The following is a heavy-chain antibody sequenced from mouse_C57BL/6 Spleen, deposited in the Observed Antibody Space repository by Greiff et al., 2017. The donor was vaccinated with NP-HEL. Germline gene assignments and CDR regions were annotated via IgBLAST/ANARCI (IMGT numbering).Heavy chain of an antibody. D-gene: IGHD2-3*01. CDR2: IDPENGDT. CDR1: GFNIKDDY. V-gene: IGHV14-4*01. J-gene: IGHJ3*01. Sequence: VHVKQSGAELVRPGASVKLSCTASGFNIKDDYMHWVKQRPEQGLEWIGWIDPENGDTEYASKFQGKATITADTSSNTAYLQLSSLTSEDTAVYYCTTGDGYYLYWGQGTLVTVSA. CDR3: TTGDGYYLY.